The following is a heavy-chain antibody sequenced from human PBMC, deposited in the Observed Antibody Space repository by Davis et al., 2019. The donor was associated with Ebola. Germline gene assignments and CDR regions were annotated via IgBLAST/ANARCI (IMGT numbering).Heavy chain of an antibody. Sequence: PAGSLTLSCAASGFSFSNYAMSWVRQAPGGGLEWVAGISATGVDKKYADSVRGRFSISRDDSKNTMYLQMDSLGAEDTAVFYCAEGGTNNFLGANWGQGTLVTVSS. V-gene: IGHV3-23*01. D-gene: IGHD1/OR15-1a*01. J-gene: IGHJ4*02. CDR2: ISATGVDK. CDR1: GFSFSNYA. CDR3: AEGGTNNFLGAN.